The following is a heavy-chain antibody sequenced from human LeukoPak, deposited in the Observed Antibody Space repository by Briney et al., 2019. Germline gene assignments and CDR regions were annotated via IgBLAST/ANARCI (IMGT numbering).Heavy chain of an antibody. CDR2: INHSGST. D-gene: IGHD2-21*02. J-gene: IGHJ4*02. V-gene: IGHV4-34*01. Sequence: PSETLSLTCAVYGGSFSGYYWSWIRQPPGKGLEWIGEINHSGSTNYNPSLKSRVTISVDTSKNQFSLKLSSVTAADTAVYYCARGDFFGDPYYFDYWGQGTLVTVSS. CDR3: ARGDFFGDPYYFDY. CDR1: GGSFSGYY.